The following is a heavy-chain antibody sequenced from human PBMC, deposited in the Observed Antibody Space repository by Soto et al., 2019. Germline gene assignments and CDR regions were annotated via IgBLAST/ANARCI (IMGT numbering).Heavy chain of an antibody. V-gene: IGHV4-34*01. J-gene: IGHJ4*02. D-gene: IGHD3-16*01. CDR1: GGSFSGYY. CDR3: ARDAWGDY. CDR2: INHSGGT. Sequence: QVQLQQWGAGLLKPSETLSLTCAVYGGSFSGYYWSWIRQPPGKGLEWIGEINHSGGTNYNPSLKSRVTISVDTSKNQFSLKLSSVTAADTAVYYCARDAWGDYWGQGTLVTVSS.